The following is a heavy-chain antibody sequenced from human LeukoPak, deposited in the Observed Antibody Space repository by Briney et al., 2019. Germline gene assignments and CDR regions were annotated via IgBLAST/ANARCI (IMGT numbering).Heavy chain of an antibody. Sequence: GGSLRLSCVASGYIFNNYAVGWVRQAPGKGLEWVSAISGSGSTYYADSVKGRFTISRDNSKNTGYLQMNSLRAEDTAVYYCVKGGQDCSPTTCYYDWGQGTPVTVSS. CDR2: ISGSGST. CDR1: GYIFNNYA. J-gene: IGHJ4*02. V-gene: IGHV3-23*01. CDR3: VKGGQDCSPTTCYYD. D-gene: IGHD2-2*01.